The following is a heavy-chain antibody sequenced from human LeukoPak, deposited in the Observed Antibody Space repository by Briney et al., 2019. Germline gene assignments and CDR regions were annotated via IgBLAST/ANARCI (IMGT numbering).Heavy chain of an antibody. CDR1: GFTFSNVW. CDR3: TPNLFDY. J-gene: IGHJ4*02. Sequence: GGSLRLSCAASGFTFSNVWMSWVRQVPGKGLEWVGRIRRKTDGETTDHAAPVKGRFTISRDDSKNTLYLQMNSLKTEDTAVYYCTPNLFDYWGQGTLVTVSS. V-gene: IGHV3-15*01. CDR2: IRRKTDGETT.